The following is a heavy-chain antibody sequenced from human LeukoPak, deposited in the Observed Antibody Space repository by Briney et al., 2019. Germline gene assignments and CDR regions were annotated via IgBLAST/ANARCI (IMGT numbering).Heavy chain of an antibody. J-gene: IGHJ3*02. CDR3: AKERSDYDFWSGYTPDAFDI. CDR1: GFTFSSYA. D-gene: IGHD3-3*01. Sequence: GGSLRLSCAASGFTFSSYAMSWVRQAPGKGLEWVSATSGSGGSTYYADSVKGRFTISRDNSKNTLYLQMNSLRAKDTAVYYCAKERSDYDFWSGYTPDAFDIWGQGTVVTVSS. V-gene: IGHV3-23*01. CDR2: TSGSGGST.